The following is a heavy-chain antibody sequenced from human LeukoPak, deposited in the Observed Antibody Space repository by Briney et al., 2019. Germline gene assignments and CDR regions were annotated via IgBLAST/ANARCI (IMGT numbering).Heavy chain of an antibody. J-gene: IGHJ4*02. CDR1: GGSFNGYY. V-gene: IGHV4-34*01. D-gene: IGHD3-16*01. Sequence: SETLSLTCAVYGGSFNGYYWSWIRQPPGKGLEWIGEINHSGSTNYNPSLKSRVTISVDTSKNQFSLKLSSVTAADTAVYYCARDLGDFDYWGQGTLVTVSS. CDR3: ARDLGDFDY. CDR2: INHSGST.